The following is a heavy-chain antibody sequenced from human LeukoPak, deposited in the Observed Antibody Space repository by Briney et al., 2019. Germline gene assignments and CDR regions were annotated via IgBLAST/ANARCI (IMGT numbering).Heavy chain of an antibody. J-gene: IGHJ4*02. V-gene: IGHV3-15*01. Sequence: GGSLRLSCAASAFTFSNAWMSWARQAPGKGLEWVGRIKSNTDGGTTDFAAPVKGRFTISRDDSKNTLYLQMDSLKTEDTALYYCTTGYCSVTSCHRSLYFDYWGQGTLVTVSS. CDR2: IKSNTDGGTT. CDR3: TTGYCSVTSCHRSLYFDY. CDR1: AFTFSNAW. D-gene: IGHD2-2*01.